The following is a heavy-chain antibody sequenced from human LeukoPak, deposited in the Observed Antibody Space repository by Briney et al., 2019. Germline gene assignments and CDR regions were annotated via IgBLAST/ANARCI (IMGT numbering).Heavy chain of an antibody. CDR1: GFIFNNYW. V-gene: IGHV3-7*01. Sequence: GGSLRLSCVASGFIFNNYWMSWVRQVPGKGLEWVANMKQDVREKYLADSVKGRFTISRDNAKNSVYLQMNSLTAEDTAVYYCARGGGSGRYEMAFDHWGQGTLVTVSS. D-gene: IGHD6-13*01. J-gene: IGHJ4*02. CDR3: ARGGGSGRYEMAFDH. CDR2: MKQDVREK.